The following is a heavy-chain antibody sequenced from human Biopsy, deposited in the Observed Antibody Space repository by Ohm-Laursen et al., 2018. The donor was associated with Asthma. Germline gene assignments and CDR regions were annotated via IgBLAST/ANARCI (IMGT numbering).Heavy chain of an antibody. Sequence: SLRLSCAAPGFTFSSYGMHWVRQAPGKGLEWVAVISYDGSNKYYADSVKGRFAISRDNSKNTLYLQMNSLRAEDTAVYYCASQSSGPDFWSGYYYFDYWGQGTLVTVSS. CDR2: ISYDGSNK. CDR1: GFTFSSYG. CDR3: ASQSSGPDFWSGYYYFDY. V-gene: IGHV3-30*03. D-gene: IGHD3-3*01. J-gene: IGHJ4*02.